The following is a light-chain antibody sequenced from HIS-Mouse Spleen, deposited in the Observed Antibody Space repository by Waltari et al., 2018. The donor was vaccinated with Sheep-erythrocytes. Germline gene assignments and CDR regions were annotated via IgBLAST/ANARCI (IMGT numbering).Light chain of an antibody. V-gene: IGKV4-1*01. Sequence: DIVMTQSPDSLAVSPCERATINCQSSQSVLYSSNNKNYLAWYQQKPGQPPKLLIYWASTRESGVPDRFSGSGSGTDFTLTISSLQAEDVAVYYCQQYYSTLTFGGGTKVEIK. J-gene: IGKJ4*01. CDR3: QQYYSTLT. CDR2: WAS. CDR1: QSVLYSSNNKNY.